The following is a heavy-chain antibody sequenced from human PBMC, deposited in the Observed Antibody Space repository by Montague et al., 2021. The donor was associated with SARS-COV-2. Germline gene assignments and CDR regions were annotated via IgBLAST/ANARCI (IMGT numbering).Heavy chain of an antibody. Sequence: SETLSLTCAVSGGSISSSHWWSLVRQPPGKGLEWIGEIYHSGSTNYNPSLKSRATISIDKTKNHFSLKLSSATAADTAVYYCAREFRTYGYGGQYWYFDLWGRGTLVTVSS. D-gene: IGHD3-10*01. CDR1: GGSISSSHW. CDR3: AREFRTYGYGGQYWYFDL. V-gene: IGHV4-4*02. J-gene: IGHJ2*01. CDR2: IYHSGST.